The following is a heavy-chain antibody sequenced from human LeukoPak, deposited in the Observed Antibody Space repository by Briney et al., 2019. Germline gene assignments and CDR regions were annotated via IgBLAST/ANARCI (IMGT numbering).Heavy chain of an antibody. CDR2: ISGSGGRT. Sequence: AGSLRLSGAASGFTLSSYAMSWVRQAPGKGLEWVSAISGSGGRTYYADSVKGRFTISRDNSKNTLYLQMNSLRAEDTAVYYCAKALTRSNWGQGTLVTVSS. CDR1: GFTLSSYA. J-gene: IGHJ4*02. D-gene: IGHD3-3*01. V-gene: IGHV3-23*01. CDR3: AKALTRSN.